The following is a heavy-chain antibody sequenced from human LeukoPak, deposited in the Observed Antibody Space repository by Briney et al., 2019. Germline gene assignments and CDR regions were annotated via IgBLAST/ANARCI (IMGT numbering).Heavy chain of an antibody. V-gene: IGHV1-69*13. CDR3: ARRAEWFSWTRLDAFDI. CDR2: FNHIYGTT. CDR1: GGSLKNFA. Sequence: ASVKVSCKASGGSLKNFAISWVRQAPGQGPEWMGGFNHIYGTTNYAQKLQGRVTITVDDSTNIAYLDLSSLRSDDTALYYCARRAEWFSWTRLDAFDIWGQGTMVTVSS. J-gene: IGHJ3*02. D-gene: IGHD3-3*01.